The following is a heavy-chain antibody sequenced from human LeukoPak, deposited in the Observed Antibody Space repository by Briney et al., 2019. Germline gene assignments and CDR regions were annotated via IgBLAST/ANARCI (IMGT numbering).Heavy chain of an antibody. CDR3: ASFPPYYYGMDV. V-gene: IGHV4-59*01. CDR2: IYYSGST. CDR1: GGSISSYY. J-gene: IGHJ6*02. Sequence: SETLSLTCTVCGGSISSYYWSWIRQPPGKGLEWIGYIYYSGSTNYNPSLKSRVTISVDTSKNQFSLKLSSVTAADTAVYYCASFPPYYYGMDVWGQGTTVTVSS.